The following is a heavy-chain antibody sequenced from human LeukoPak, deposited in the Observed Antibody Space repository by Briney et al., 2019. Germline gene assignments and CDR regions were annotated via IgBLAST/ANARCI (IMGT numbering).Heavy chain of an antibody. D-gene: IGHD3-22*01. CDR3: ARDSRYYDSSGLDY. V-gene: IGHV4-31*03. Sequence: SETLSLTCTVSGGSISSGGYYWSWIRQHPGKGLEWIGYIYYSGSTYYNPSLKSRVTISVDTSKNHVSLKLSSVTAADTAVYYCARDSRYYDSSGLDYWGQGTLVTVSS. CDR1: GGSISSGGYY. J-gene: IGHJ4*02. CDR2: IYYSGST.